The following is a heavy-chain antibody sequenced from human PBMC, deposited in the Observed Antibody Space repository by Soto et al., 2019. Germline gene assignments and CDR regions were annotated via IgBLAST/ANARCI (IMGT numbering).Heavy chain of an antibody. D-gene: IGHD2-15*01. CDR1: GYTFTSYD. CDR3: ARDLLVGGGSCCSWFDS. Sequence: ASVKVSCKASGYTFTSYDINWVRQATGQGLEWMGWMNPNSGNTGYAQKFQGRVTMTRNESTSTAYMELSSLRSEDTAVYYCARDLLVGGGSCCSWFDSWGQGTLVTVSS. J-gene: IGHJ5*01. V-gene: IGHV1-8*01. CDR2: MNPNSGNT.